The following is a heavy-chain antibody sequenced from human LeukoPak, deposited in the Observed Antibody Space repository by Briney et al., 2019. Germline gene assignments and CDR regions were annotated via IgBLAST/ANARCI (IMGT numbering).Heavy chain of an antibody. V-gene: IGHV3-7*02. CDR3: ARTRTLPIAGGFDT. J-gene: IGHJ5*02. Sequence: GGSLRLSCAASGFTFSGYAMSWVRQGPGKGLEWVASINQDGSETYNVDSVKGRFTISRGNAKNTLYLQMNSLRAEGTAVYYCARTRTLPIAGGFDTWGQGSLVTVSS. D-gene: IGHD3-16*01. CDR2: INQDGSET. CDR1: GFTFSGYA.